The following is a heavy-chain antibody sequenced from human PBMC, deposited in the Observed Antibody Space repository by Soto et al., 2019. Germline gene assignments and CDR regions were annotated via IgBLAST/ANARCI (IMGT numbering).Heavy chain of an antibody. CDR3: AREPTYYYGSGSPPLYYYYGMDV. J-gene: IGHJ6*02. Sequence: SETLSLTCTVSGGSISSSSYYWGWIRQPPGKGLEWIGSIYYSGSTYYNPSLKSRVTISVDTSKNQFSLKLSSVTAADTAVYYCAREPTYYYGSGSPPLYYYYGMDVWGQGTTVTVS. CDR1: GGSISSSSYY. D-gene: IGHD3-10*01. CDR2: IYYSGST. V-gene: IGHV4-39*01.